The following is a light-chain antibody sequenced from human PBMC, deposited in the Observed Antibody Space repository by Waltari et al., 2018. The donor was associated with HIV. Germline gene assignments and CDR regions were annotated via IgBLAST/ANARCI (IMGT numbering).Light chain of an antibody. J-gene: IGLJ3*02. CDR2: EDI. V-gene: IGLV3-10*01. Sequence: SYELTQPPSVSVSPGKTARVTCSGDTLPKKHAHWYQKKSGQAPVLVIYEDIKRPSGIPERFSGSSSGTMAILTISGAQVEDEADYYCYSTESNGNHRVFGGGTKLTVL. CDR1: TLPKKH. CDR3: YSTESNGNHRV.